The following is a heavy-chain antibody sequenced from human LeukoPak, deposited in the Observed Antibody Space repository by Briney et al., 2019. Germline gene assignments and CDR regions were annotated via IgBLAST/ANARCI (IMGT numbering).Heavy chain of an antibody. CDR2: INTDASTT. Sequence: GGSLRLSCAVSGFTFSHYWMHWVRQTPGKGLVWVSRINTDASTTGYADSVKGRFTISRDNAKNTLYLQMNTLRAEDTAVYYCGRDLSGSPDYWGQGTLVTVSS. CDR1: GFTFSHYW. D-gene: IGHD1-26*01. J-gene: IGHJ4*02. V-gene: IGHV3-74*01. CDR3: GRDLSGSPDY.